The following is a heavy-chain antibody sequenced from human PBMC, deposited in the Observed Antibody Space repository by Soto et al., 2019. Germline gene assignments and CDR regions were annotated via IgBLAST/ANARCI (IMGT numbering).Heavy chain of an antibody. CDR3: AKDWGGEGYSSASTIDY. Sequence: QVQLVESGGGVVQPGRSLRLSCAASGFTFGSYGMHWVRQAPGKGLEWVAVISYDGRNKYYADSVKGRFTISRDNSKNTLYLQMNSLRAEDTAVYYCAKDWGGEGYSSASTIDYWGQGTLVTVSS. V-gene: IGHV3-30*18. D-gene: IGHD5-18*01. CDR1: GFTFGSYG. CDR2: ISYDGRNK. J-gene: IGHJ4*02.